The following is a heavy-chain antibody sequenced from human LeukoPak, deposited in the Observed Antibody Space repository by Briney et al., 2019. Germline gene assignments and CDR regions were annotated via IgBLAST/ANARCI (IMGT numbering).Heavy chain of an antibody. D-gene: IGHD2-2*01. CDR2: ISTYNGNT. V-gene: IGHV1-18*01. CDR3: ARDEAGLGTTPLDY. J-gene: IGHJ4*02. CDR1: GYTFTNYG. Sequence: ASVKVSCKASGYTFTNYGITWVRQAPGRGLQCMGGISTYNGNTHYAQRFQGRVTMTTDTSTSTVYMELRSLRSDDTAVYYCARDEAGLGTTPLDYWGQGTLVTVSS.